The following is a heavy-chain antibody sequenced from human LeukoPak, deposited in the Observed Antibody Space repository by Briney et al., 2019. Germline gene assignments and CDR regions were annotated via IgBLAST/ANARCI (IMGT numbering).Heavy chain of an antibody. V-gene: IGHV1-69*04. Sequence: SVKVSCKASGGTFSSYAISWVRQAPGQGLEWMGRIIPILGIANYAQKFQGRVTITADKSTSTAYMELSSLRSEDTAVYYCARAVGSCSGGSCTNYYYDMDVWGQGTTVTVSS. CDR3: ARAVGSCSGGSCTNYYYDMDV. CDR1: GGTFSSYA. CDR2: IIPILGIA. D-gene: IGHD2-15*01. J-gene: IGHJ6*02.